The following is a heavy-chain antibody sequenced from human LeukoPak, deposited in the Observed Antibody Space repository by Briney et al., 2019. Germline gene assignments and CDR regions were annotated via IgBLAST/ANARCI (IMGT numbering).Heavy chain of an antibody. Sequence: GGSLRLSCAASGFTFSSYWMYWVRQPPGKGLVWVSRIDTDGSITSYADSVKGRFTISRDNAKNTLYLQMNSLSAEDTAVYYCLRSYDYWGQGTLVTVSS. D-gene: IGHD3-10*01. CDR2: IDTDGSIT. V-gene: IGHV3-74*01. J-gene: IGHJ4*02. CDR3: LRSYDY. CDR1: GFTFSSYW.